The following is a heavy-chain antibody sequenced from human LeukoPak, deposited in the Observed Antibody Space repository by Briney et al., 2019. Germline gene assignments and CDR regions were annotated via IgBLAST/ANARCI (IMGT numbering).Heavy chain of an antibody. D-gene: IGHD2-2*02. CDR3: ARGFGYCSSTSCYTTTRAYYGMDV. CDR2: INHSGST. V-gene: IGHV4-39*07. J-gene: IGHJ6*02. Sequence: SETLSLTCTVSGGSISSSSYYWSWIRQPPGKGLEWIGEINHSGSTNYNPSLKSRVTISVDTSKNQFSLKLSSVTAADTAVYYCARGFGYCSSTSCYTTTRAYYGMDVWGQGTTVTVSS. CDR1: GGSISSSSYY.